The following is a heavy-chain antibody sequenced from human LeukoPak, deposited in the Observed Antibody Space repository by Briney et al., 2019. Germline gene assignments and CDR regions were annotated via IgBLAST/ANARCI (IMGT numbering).Heavy chain of an antibody. CDR2: ISYDGSSK. D-gene: IGHD3-3*01. V-gene: IGHV3-30-3*01. J-gene: IGHJ4*02. CDR3: ARDLDFWSGPTDY. Sequence: GGSLRLPCAASGFSFSSYAIHWVRQAPGKGLEWVAVISYDGSSKYYADSVKGRFTISRDNSKNTLYLQMNSLRADDTAVYYCARDLDFWSGPTDYWGQGTLVTVSS. CDR1: GFSFSSYA.